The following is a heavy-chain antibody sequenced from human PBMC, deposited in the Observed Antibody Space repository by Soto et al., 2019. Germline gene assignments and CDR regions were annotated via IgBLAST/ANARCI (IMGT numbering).Heavy chain of an antibody. D-gene: IGHD3-3*01. CDR2: IYPSDSDT. J-gene: IGHJ4*02. Sequence: GESLKISCKVSGYNFAGYWIAWLRQMPGKVLELMGIIYPSDSDTRYRPSFQGQVTISADKSISSAYLQWSSLRASDTAMYYCERGGVSNRTFDYWGQGTPVTGSS. CDR1: GYNFAGYW. CDR3: ERGGVSNRTFDY. V-gene: IGHV5-51*01.